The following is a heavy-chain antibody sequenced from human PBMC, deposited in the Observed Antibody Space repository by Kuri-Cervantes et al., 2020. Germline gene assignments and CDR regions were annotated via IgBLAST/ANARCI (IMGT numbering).Heavy chain of an antibody. CDR3: AKGQYYDSSGYSDGDAFDI. J-gene: IGHJ3*02. Sequence: SLKISCAASGFTFDDYAMHWVRQAPGKGLEWVSGISWNSGSIGYADSVKGRFTISRDNAKNSLHLQMNSLRAEDTALYYCAKGQYYDSSGYSDGDAFDIWGQGTMVTVSS. CDR2: ISWNSGSI. V-gene: IGHV3-9*01. CDR1: GFTFDDYA. D-gene: IGHD3-22*01.